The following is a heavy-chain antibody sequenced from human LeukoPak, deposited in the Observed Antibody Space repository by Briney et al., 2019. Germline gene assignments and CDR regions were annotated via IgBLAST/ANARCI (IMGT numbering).Heavy chain of an antibody. CDR3: AKDYSNKLPFQH. D-gene: IGHD6-13*01. Sequence: GGSLRLSCAVSGFTFSSYVMSWVRQAPGKGLEWVSAISGSGGSTYYADSVRGRFTISRDNSKNTLYLQMNSLRAEDTAVYYCAKDYSNKLPFQHWGQGTLVTVSS. V-gene: IGHV3-23*01. CDR1: GFTFSSYV. CDR2: ISGSGGST. J-gene: IGHJ1*01.